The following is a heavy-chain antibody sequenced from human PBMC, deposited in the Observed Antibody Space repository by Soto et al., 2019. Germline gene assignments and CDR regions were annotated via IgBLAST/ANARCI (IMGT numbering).Heavy chain of an antibody. CDR1: GFTFSSYS. Sequence: GGSLRLFCAASGFTFSSYSMSWVRQAPGKGLERVSVIYSGGSTYYADSVKGRFTISRDNSKNTLYLQMNSLRAEDTAVYYCARALLPHDAFDIWGQGTMVTVSS. J-gene: IGHJ3*02. CDR3: ARALLPHDAFDI. V-gene: IGHV3-66*01. CDR2: IYSGGST.